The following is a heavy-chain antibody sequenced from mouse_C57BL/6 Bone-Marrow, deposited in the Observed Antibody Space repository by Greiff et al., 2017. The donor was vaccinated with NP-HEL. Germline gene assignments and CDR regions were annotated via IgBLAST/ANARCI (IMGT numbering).Heavy chain of an antibody. D-gene: IGHD1-1*01. CDR3: ARQDYYGSSHWYFDV. V-gene: IGHV1-81*01. J-gene: IGHJ1*03. Sequence: VKLMESGAELARPGASVKLSCKASGYTFTSYGISWVKQRTGQGLEWIGEIYPRSGNTYYNEKFKGKATLTADKSSSTAYMELRSLTSEDSAVYFCARQDYYGSSHWYFDVWGQGPRSPSPQ. CDR2: IYPRSGNT. CDR1: GYTFTSYG.